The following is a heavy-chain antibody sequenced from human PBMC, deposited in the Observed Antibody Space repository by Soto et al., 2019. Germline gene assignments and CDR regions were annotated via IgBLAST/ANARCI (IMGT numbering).Heavy chain of an antibody. CDR3: AKVTRNGYSSFDS. CDR1: GFTVSSNY. Sequence: PGGSLRLSCAASGFTVSSNYMSWVRQAPGKGLEWVSVIYSVGSTYYADSVKGRFTISRDDSRNTLFLQVNSLRAEDTAIYYCAKVTRNGYSSFDSWGQGTLVTVSS. J-gene: IGHJ4*02. CDR2: IYSVGST. V-gene: IGHV3-53*01. D-gene: IGHD3-22*01.